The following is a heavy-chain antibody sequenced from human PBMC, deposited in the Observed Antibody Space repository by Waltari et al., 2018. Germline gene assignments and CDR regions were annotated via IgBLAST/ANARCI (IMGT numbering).Heavy chain of an antibody. CDR3: ATKMSDQWLRE. V-gene: IGHV1-69-2*01. D-gene: IGHD6-19*01. CDR1: GYTFPEYY. J-gene: IGHJ1*01. Sequence: EVHLVQSGAEVKRPGATVKISCKASGYTFPEYYLHWVRQAPGKGLEWMGHVDPEDGETEISDKFQGRVAMTADTSTETAYIEVRSLTSDDMAVHYCATKMSDQWLREWGQGTLVTVSS. CDR2: VDPEDGET.